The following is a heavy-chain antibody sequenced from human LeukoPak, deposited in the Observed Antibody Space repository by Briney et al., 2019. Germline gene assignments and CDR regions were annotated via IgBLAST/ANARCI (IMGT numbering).Heavy chain of an antibody. CDR1: GFTFSSYG. Sequence: GGSLRLSCAASGFTFSSYGMNWVRQAPGRGLEWVSSISSSSSYIYYADSVKGRFTISRDNAKNSVYLQMNSLRAEHTAVYCCAREQCLVRYTYYCMDVWGQGTTVTVSS. CDR2: ISSSSSYI. D-gene: IGHD6-19*01. CDR3: AREQCLVRYTYYCMDV. V-gene: IGHV3-21*01. J-gene: IGHJ6*02.